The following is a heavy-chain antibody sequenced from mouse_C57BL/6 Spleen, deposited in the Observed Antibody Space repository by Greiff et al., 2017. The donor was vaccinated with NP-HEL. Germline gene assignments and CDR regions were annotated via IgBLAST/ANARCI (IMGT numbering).Heavy chain of an antibody. CDR3: ARHDGYYEGYFDY. Sequence: EVMLVESGGDLVKPGGSLKLSCAASGFTFSSYGMSWVRQTPDKRLEWVATISSGGSYTYYPDSVKGRFTISRDNAKNTLYLQMSSLKSEDTAMYYCARHDGYYEGYFDYWGQGTTLTVSS. J-gene: IGHJ2*01. CDR2: ISSGGSYT. V-gene: IGHV5-6*01. D-gene: IGHD2-3*01. CDR1: GFTFSSYG.